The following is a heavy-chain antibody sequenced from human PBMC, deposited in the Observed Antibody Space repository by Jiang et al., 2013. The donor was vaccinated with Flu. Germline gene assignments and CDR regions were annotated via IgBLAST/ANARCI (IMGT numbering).Heavy chain of an antibody. V-gene: IGHV3-30*04. D-gene: IGHD6-19*01. CDR2: ISYDGSNK. Sequence: VQLLESGGGVVQPGRSLRLSCAASGFTFSSYAMHWVRQAPGKGLEWVAVISYDGSNKYYADSVKGRFTISRDNSKNTLYLQMNSLRAEDTAVYYCARDEVAVAGTALTYYYGMDVWGQGTTVTVSS. CDR3: ARDEVAVAGTALTYYYGMDV. J-gene: IGHJ6*02. CDR1: GFTFSSYA.